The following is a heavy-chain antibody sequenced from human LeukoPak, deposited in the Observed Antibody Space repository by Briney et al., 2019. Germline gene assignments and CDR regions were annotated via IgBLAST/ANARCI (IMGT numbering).Heavy chain of an antibody. CDR3: ARGPSQWFGESAFDI. Sequence: SVKVSCKASGGTFSSYTISWVRQAPGQGLEWMGRIIPILGIANHAQKFQGRVTITADKSTSTAYMELSSLRSEDTAVYYCARGPSQWFGESAFDIWGQGTMVTVSS. J-gene: IGHJ3*02. D-gene: IGHD3-10*01. CDR1: GGTFSSYT. V-gene: IGHV1-69*02. CDR2: IIPILGIA.